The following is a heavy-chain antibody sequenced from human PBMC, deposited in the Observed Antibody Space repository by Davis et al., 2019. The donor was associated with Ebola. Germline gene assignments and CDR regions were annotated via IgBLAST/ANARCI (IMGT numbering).Heavy chain of an antibody. J-gene: IGHJ3*02. CDR1: GFTVSSNY. CDR2: IYSGGST. V-gene: IGHV3-53*01. D-gene: IGHD4-17*01. CDR3: ARNGGGDLGMYAFDI. Sequence: GESLKISCAASGFTVSSNYMSWVRQAPGKGLEWVSVIYSGGSTYYADSVKGRFTISRDNSKNTLYLQMNSLRAEDTAVYYCARNGGGDLGMYAFDIWGQGTMVTVSS.